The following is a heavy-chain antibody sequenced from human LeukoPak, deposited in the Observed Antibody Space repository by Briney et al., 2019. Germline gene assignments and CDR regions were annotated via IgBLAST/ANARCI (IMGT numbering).Heavy chain of an antibody. J-gene: IGHJ4*02. CDR2: IYHTGST. D-gene: IGHD2-21*02. Sequence: PSETLSLTCAVSGASISGSGYYWGWIRQPPGMELQWIENIYHTGSTYYNASLKSRVTISIDTSKNQFSLRLNSVTAADTAMYYCAKSDGYGLIDYWGQGTLVTVSS. V-gene: IGHV4-39*01. CDR3: AKSDGYGLIDY. CDR1: GASISGSGYY.